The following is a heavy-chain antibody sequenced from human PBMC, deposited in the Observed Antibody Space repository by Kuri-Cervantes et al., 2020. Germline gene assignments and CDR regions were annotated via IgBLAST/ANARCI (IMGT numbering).Heavy chain of an antibody. Sequence: ASVKVSCKASGYTFTSYGISWVRQAPGQGLEWMGWNNAGNGNTKYSQKFQGRVTITRDTSASTAYMELSSLRSEDTAVYYCARAYLVTMVRGGPYYFDYWGQGTLVTVSS. D-gene: IGHD3-10*01. CDR2: NNAGNGNT. CDR1: GYTFTSYG. CDR3: ARAYLVTMVRGGPYYFDY. J-gene: IGHJ4*02. V-gene: IGHV1-3*01.